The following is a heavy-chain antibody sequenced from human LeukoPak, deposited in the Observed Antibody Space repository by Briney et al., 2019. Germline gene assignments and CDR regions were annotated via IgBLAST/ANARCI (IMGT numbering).Heavy chain of an antibody. V-gene: IGHV4-59*01. D-gene: IGHD3-10*01. CDR3: ARASHLGSVRGVINWFDP. J-gene: IGHJ5*02. CDR2: IYYSGST. CDR1: GGSISSYY. Sequence: SETLSLTCTVSGGSISSYYWSWNRQPPGKGLEWIGYIYYSGSTNYNPSLKSRVTISVDTSKNQFSLKLSSVTAADTAVYYCARASHLGSVRGVINWFDPWGQGTLVTVSS.